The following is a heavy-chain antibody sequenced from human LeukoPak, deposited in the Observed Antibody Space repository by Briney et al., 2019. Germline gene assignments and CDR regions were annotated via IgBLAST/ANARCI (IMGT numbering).Heavy chain of an antibody. J-gene: IGHJ6*01. CDR1: GFTVSSNY. Sequence: GGSLRLSCAASGFTVSSNYMSWVRPAPGKGLEWVSVIYSGGSTYYADSVKGRFTISRDNSKNTLYLQMNSLRAEDTAVYYCARRLERLFEYYYYGMDVWGQGTTVTVSS. D-gene: IGHD1-1*01. V-gene: IGHV3-66*01. CDR3: ARRLERLFEYYYYGMDV. CDR2: IYSGGST.